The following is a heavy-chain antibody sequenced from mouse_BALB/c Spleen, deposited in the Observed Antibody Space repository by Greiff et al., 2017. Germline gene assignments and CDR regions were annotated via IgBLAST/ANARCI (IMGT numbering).Heavy chain of an antibody. Sequence: EVQRVESGGGLVQPGGSLKLSCAASGFTFSSYTMSWVRQTPEKRLEWVAYISNGGGSTYYPDTVKGRFTISRDNAKNTLYLQMSSLKSEDTAMYYCARHSAMDYWGQGTSVTVSS. CDR3: ARHSAMDY. V-gene: IGHV5-12-2*01. J-gene: IGHJ4*01. CDR2: ISNGGGST. CDR1: GFTFSSYT.